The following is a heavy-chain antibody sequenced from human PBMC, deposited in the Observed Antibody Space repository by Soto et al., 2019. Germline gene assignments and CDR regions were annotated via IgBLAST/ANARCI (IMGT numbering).Heavy chain of an antibody. D-gene: IGHD2-21*02. CDR2: IYWDNDK. J-gene: IGHJ6*02. CDR1: GFSLSTGGVG. CDR3: AHSRCGGDCLQSYSSHYYYGMDV. V-gene: IGHV2-5*02. Sequence: QITLKESGPTLVKPTQTLTLTCTFSGFSLSTGGVGVGWIRQPPGEALEWLALIYWDNDKRYSPSLKSRLTITKAASTNQVVLTMTNMDPVDTATYYCAHSRCGGDCLQSYSSHYYYGMDVWGQGTTVTVSS.